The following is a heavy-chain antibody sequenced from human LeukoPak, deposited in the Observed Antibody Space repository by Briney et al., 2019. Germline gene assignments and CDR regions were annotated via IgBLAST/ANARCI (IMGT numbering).Heavy chain of an antibody. D-gene: IGHD2-2*01. Sequence: PSETLSLACTVSGGSISSYYWSWIRQPPGKGLEWIGYIYYSGSTNYNPSLKSRVTISVDTSKNQFSLKLSSVTAADTAVYYCARGDIVVVPVAGDAFDIWGQGTMVTVSS. CDR2: IYYSGST. CDR3: ARGDIVVVPVAGDAFDI. CDR1: GGSISSYY. J-gene: IGHJ3*02. V-gene: IGHV4-59*01.